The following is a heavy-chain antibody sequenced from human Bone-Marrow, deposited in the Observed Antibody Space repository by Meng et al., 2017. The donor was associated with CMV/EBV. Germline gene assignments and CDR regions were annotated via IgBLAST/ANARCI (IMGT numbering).Heavy chain of an antibody. Sequence: QGPVVQCGGWVKNPGGSVKDTYKASGDTFTSSYMHWVRQAPGQGLEWMGIINPSGGSTSYAQKFQGRVTMTRDTSTSTVYMELSSLRSEDTAVYYCARRRRDSSGYYLDYWGQGTLVTVSS. CDR3: ARRRRDSSGYYLDY. CDR1: GDTFTSSY. J-gene: IGHJ4*02. D-gene: IGHD3-22*01. V-gene: IGHV1-46*01. CDR2: INPSGGST.